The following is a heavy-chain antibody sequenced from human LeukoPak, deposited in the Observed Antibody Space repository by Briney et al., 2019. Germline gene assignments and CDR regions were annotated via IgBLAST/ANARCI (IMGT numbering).Heavy chain of an antibody. CDR1: GGSISSGDYY. V-gene: IGHV4-30-4*01. D-gene: IGHD3-22*01. Sequence: SQTLSLTCTVSGGSISSGDYYWSWIRQPPGKGLEWIGYTYYNGSTYYNPSLKNRVSISVDTSKNQFSLNLSSVTAADTAVYYCARPYYYDSRIDPWGQGTLVTVSS. CDR3: ARPYYYDSRIDP. J-gene: IGHJ5*02. CDR2: TYYNGST.